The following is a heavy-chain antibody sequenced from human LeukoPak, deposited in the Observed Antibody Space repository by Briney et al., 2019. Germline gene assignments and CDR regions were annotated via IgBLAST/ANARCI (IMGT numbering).Heavy chain of an antibody. Sequence: SQTLSLTCVVSGDDVSSKNGAWNWIRQSPSRGLEWLGRTYYRSKWYNDYAESMEGRIIISQDTSKNQYSLHLNSVTPDDTAAYYCARDLGNTGWHTFDYWGQGTLVTVSS. D-gene: IGHD6-19*01. V-gene: IGHV6-1*01. CDR3: ARDLGNTGWHTFDY. CDR2: TYYRSKWYN. CDR1: GDDVSSKNGA. J-gene: IGHJ4*02.